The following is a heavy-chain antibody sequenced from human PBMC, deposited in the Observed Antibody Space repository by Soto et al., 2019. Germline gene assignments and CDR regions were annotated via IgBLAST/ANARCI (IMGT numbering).Heavy chain of an antibody. Sequence: GASVKVCCKTSGYAFTNSTIHWVRQAPGQILEWMGWINGGTGHTRYSQKFQARVTITKDSSASSAYMELSSLRSEDTAVYYCARVLTPNWFDPWGQGTLVTVSS. CDR1: GYAFTNST. J-gene: IGHJ5*02. V-gene: IGHV1-3*01. D-gene: IGHD2-15*01. CDR3: ARVLTPNWFDP. CDR2: INGGTGHT.